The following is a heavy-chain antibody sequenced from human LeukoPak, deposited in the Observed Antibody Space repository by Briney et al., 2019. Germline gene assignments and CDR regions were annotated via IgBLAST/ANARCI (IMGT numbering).Heavy chain of an antibody. CDR2: IYYSGST. V-gene: IGHV4-31*03. Sequence: SETLSLTCTVSGGAISSGGYYWSWIRQHPGKGLEWIGYIYYSGSTYYNPSLKSRVTISVDTSKNQFSLKLSSVTAADTAVYYCARLYCSGGSCYEENWFDPWGQGTLVTVSS. J-gene: IGHJ5*02. D-gene: IGHD2-15*01. CDR3: ARLYCSGGSCYEENWFDP. CDR1: GGAISSGGYY.